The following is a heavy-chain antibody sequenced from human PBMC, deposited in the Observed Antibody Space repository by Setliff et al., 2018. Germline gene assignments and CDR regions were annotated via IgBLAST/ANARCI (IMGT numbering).Heavy chain of an antibody. V-gene: IGHV5-51*01. CDR1: GYTFSAYW. Sequence: PGESLKISCQASGYTFSAYWIGWVRQMPGKGLEWMGIIYPGDSDTRYSPSFQGQVTISVDKSINTAYLQWSSLKDSDSAMYYCARRTDVRFDPWGQGTLVTVSS. J-gene: IGHJ5*02. CDR2: IYPGDSDT. CDR3: ARRTDVRFDP.